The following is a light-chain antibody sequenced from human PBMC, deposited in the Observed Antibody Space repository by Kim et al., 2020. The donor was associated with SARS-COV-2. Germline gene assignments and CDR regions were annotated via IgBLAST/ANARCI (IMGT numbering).Light chain of an antibody. CDR1: SGHSNYD. J-gene: IGLJ2*01. CDR2: LNSDGSH. V-gene: IGLV4-69*02. CDR3: QAWGTGVVV. Sequence: QPVLTQSPSASASLGASIKLTCTLSSGHSNYDITWHQQLPQKGPRFLMRLNSDGSHYKGDGIPHRFSGSSSGAERYLTISSLQSEDEGDYYCQAWGTGVVVFGGGTQLTVL.